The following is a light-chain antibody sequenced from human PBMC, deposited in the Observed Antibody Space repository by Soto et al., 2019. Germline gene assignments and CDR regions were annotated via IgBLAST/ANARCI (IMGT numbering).Light chain of an antibody. Sequence: DIPMTQSPSSLSASVGARVSITCQASEDIRTSLSWFQHKPGRAPKLLIYGASYLETGVPSRFRGSGHATNFTHSISRLQAEDPATYCCQHYNYLPPFIFCPRTMVDI. CDR2: GAS. V-gene: IGKV1-33*01. CDR1: EDIRTS. J-gene: IGKJ3*01. CDR3: QHYNYLPPFI.